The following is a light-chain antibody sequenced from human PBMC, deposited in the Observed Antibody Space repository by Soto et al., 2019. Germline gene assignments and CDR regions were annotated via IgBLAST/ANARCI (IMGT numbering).Light chain of an antibody. V-gene: IGKV3-15*01. CDR1: QSVSNN. Sequence: EIVMTQSPVTLSVSPGDRATLSCRASQSVSNNLAWYQQKPAQAPRLLIYGASTRATGIPARFSGSGSGTEFTPTISSLQSADFAIYYCQQYDNWPLTFGGGTKVDIK. J-gene: IGKJ4*01. CDR2: GAS. CDR3: QQYDNWPLT.